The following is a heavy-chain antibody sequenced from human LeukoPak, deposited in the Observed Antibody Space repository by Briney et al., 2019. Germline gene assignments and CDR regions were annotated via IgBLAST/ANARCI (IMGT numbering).Heavy chain of an antibody. CDR2: TGNKESRYTT. D-gene: IGHD1-26*01. V-gene: IGHV3-72*01. CDR1: GSSFSDQY. J-gene: IGHJ3*02. Sequence: QPGGSLRLSCAASGSSFSDQYMDWVRQAPGKGLQWVGRTGNKESRYTTEYAASVKGRFTISRDDSKSSLYLQMSSLKTEDTALYYCTRGYSGKSVYAFDIWGQGTMVTVSS. CDR3: TRGYSGKSVYAFDI.